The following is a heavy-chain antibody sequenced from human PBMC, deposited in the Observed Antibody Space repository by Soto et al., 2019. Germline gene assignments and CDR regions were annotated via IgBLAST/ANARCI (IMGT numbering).Heavy chain of an antibody. CDR1: GYTFTSYG. J-gene: IGHJ6*02. Sequence: SVKVSCKASGYTFTSYGISWVRQAPGQGLEWMGWISAYNGNTNYAQKLQGRVTMTTDTSTSTAYMELRSLRSDDTAVYYCAREVRMPDYYYYGMDVWGQGTTVTV. CDR3: AREVRMPDYYYYGMDV. CDR2: ISAYNGNT. D-gene: IGHD2-2*01. V-gene: IGHV1-18*01.